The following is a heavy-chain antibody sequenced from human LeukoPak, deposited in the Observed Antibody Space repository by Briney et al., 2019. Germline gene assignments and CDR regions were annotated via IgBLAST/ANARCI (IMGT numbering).Heavy chain of an antibody. CDR2: INPNSGDT. J-gene: IGHJ4*02. Sequence: ASVKVSCKASGYSFSGYYMHWVRQAPGQGLEWMGWINPNSGDTNYAQKFQGRVTMTRDTSISTAYMELSRLTSDDTAVYYCARGFRITMVRGVKFLDYWGQGTLVTVSS. CDR1: GYSFSGYY. D-gene: IGHD3-10*01. V-gene: IGHV1-2*02. CDR3: ARGFRITMVRGVKFLDY.